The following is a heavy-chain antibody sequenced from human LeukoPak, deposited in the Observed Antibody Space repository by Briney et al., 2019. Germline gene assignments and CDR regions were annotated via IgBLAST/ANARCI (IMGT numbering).Heavy chain of an antibody. D-gene: IGHD1-26*01. V-gene: IGHV4-38-2*02. CDR2: IYHSGST. CDR3: AREVGATPLPDY. CDR1: GYSISSGYY. J-gene: IGHJ4*02. Sequence: SETLSLTCTVSGYSISSGYYWGWIRQPPGKGLEWIGSIYHSGSTYYNPSLKSRVTISVDTSKNQFSLKLSSVTAADTAVYYCAREVGATPLPDYWGQGTLVTVSS.